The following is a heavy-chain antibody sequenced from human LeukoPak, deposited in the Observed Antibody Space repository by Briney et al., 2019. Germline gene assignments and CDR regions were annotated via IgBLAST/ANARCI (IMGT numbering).Heavy chain of an antibody. J-gene: IGHJ5*02. Sequence: ASVKVSCKASGYTFTGYYMHWVRQAPGQGLEWMGIINPSGGSTSYAQKFQGRVTMARDTSTSTVYMELSSLRSEDTAVYYCARGLHVVVPAAMRGWFDPWGQGTLVTVSS. CDR2: INPSGGST. CDR1: GYTFTGYY. V-gene: IGHV1-46*01. CDR3: ARGLHVVVPAAMRGWFDP. D-gene: IGHD2-2*01.